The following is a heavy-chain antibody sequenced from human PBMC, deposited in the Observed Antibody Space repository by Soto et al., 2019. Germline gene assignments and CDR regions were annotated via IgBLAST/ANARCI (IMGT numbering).Heavy chain of an antibody. CDR1: GYTFTSYA. Sequence: ASVKVSCKASGYTFTSYAISWVRQAPGQGLEWMGGIIPIFGTANYAQKFQGRVTITADESTSTAYMELSSLRSEDTAVYYCAGPPLYGDYRGGAFHIWGQGTMVTVSS. CDR3: AGPPLYGDYRGGAFHI. J-gene: IGHJ3*02. V-gene: IGHV1-69*13. CDR2: IIPIFGTA. D-gene: IGHD4-17*01.